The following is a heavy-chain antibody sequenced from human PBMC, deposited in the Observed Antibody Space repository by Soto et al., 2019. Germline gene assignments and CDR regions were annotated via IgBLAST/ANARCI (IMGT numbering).Heavy chain of an antibody. CDR2: IYHSGST. V-gene: IGHV4-4*02. Sequence: QVQLQESGPGLVKPSGTLFLTCAVSGGSISSSYWWSWVRQPPGKGLEWIGEIYHSGSTNYNPSLKSRVTISVDKSKNQFSLKLSSVTAADTAVYYCARRRITMIVVVFDAFDIWGQGTMVTVSS. D-gene: IGHD3-22*01. J-gene: IGHJ3*02. CDR3: ARRRITMIVVVFDAFDI. CDR1: GGSISSSYW.